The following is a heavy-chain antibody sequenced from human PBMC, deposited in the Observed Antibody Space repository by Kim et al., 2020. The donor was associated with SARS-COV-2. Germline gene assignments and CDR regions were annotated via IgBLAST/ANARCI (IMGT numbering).Heavy chain of an antibody. J-gene: IGHJ4*02. CDR2: INTNTGNP. CDR1: GYTFTSYA. V-gene: IGHV7-4-1*02. D-gene: IGHD6-19*01. Sequence: ASVKVSCKASGYTFTSYAMNWVRQAPGQGLEWMGWINTNTGNPTYAQGFTGRFVFSLDTSVSTAYLQISSLKAEDTAVYYCARGGSSGWYAPADYWGQGTLVTVSS. CDR3: ARGGSSGWYAPADY.